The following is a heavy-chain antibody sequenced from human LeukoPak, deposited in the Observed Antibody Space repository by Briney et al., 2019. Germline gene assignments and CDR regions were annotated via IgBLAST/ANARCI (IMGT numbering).Heavy chain of an antibody. CDR2: IYPNSGGT. J-gene: IGHJ3*02. Sequence: GASVKVSCKASGYTFTGYYMHWVRQAPGQGLEWMGRIYPNSGGTNYAQKFQGRVTITTDESTSTAYMELSSLRSEDTAVYYCARVKGTMVRGVIGASDIWGQGTMVTVSS. CDR1: GYTFTGYY. CDR3: ARVKGTMVRGVIGASDI. V-gene: IGHV1-2*06. D-gene: IGHD3-10*01.